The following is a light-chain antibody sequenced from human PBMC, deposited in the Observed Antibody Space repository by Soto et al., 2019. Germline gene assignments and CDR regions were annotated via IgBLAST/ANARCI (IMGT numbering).Light chain of an antibody. Sequence: EIVLTQSPATLSLSPVERAKLSCSPIQSVSSYLAWYQQKPGQAPRLLIYDASNRATGIPARFSGSGSVTDFTLTISSLEPEDFAFYYCQHLSNGRPGTFGGGTKVEIK. J-gene: IGKJ4*01. CDR2: DAS. CDR3: QHLSNGRPGT. V-gene: IGKV3-11*01. CDR1: QSVSSY.